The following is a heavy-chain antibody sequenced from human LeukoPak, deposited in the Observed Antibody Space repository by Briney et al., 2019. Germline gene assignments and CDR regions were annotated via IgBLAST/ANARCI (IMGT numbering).Heavy chain of an antibody. CDR1: GFTFSSYS. CDR2: ISSSSSYI. Sequence: GGSLRLSCAASGFTFSSYSMNWVRQAPGKGLEWVSSISSSSSYIYYADSVKGRFTISRDNAKNSLYLQMNSLRAEDTAVYYCTISSAKLKDAFDIWGQGTMVTVSS. D-gene: IGHD2-2*01. CDR3: TISSAKLKDAFDI. V-gene: IGHV3-21*01. J-gene: IGHJ3*02.